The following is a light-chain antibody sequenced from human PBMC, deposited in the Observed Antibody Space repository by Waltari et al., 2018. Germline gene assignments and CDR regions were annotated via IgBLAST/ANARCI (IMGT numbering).Light chain of an antibody. CDR3: AAWDSSLNGFWA. J-gene: IGLJ3*02. Sequence: QSVLTQPPSASGTPGQRVTISCSGSSSNIGTNTVNWYQQLPGTAPKLLCYVNNQRPSGVPDRFSGSQSGTSASLAIRWLQSEDGADYYCAAWDSSLNGFWAFGGGTKLTVL. CDR2: VNN. V-gene: IGLV1-44*01. CDR1: SSNIGTNT.